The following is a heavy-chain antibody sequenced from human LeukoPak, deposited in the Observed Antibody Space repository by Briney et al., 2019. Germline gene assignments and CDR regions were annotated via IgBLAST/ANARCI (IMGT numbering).Heavy chain of an antibody. CDR1: GGSISSYS. CDR2: IYYSGST. Sequence: SETLSLTCTVSGGSISSYSWSWIRQPPGKGLEWIGYIYYSGSTNYNPSLKSRVTISVDTSKNQFSLKLSSVTAADTAVYYCARSTTFRYFDLWGRGTLVTVSS. J-gene: IGHJ2*01. D-gene: IGHD3-16*01. CDR3: ARSTTFRYFDL. V-gene: IGHV4-59*01.